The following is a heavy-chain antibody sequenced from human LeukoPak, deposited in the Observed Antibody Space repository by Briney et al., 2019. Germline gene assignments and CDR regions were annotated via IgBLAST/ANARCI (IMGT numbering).Heavy chain of an antibody. Sequence: GGSLRLSCSAYAFTFSSFAMRWVRPAPGKGLEWVSTISGSGASTSYADSVTGRFTISRDNSKNTLYLQMKSLRDQGTSVSDCAKDRDSGGWYRLSPYCSQGT. D-gene: IGHD6-19*01. J-gene: IGHJ4*02. CDR2: ISGSGAST. V-gene: IGHV3-23*01. CDR3: AKDRDSGGWYRLSPY. CDR1: AFTFSSFA.